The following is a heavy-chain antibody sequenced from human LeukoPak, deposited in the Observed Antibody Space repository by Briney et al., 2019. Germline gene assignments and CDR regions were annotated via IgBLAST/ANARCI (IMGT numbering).Heavy chain of an antibody. J-gene: IGHJ4*02. CDR1: GYSFTTYW. CDR2: IYPGDSDT. V-gene: IGHV5-51*01. D-gene: IGHD1-26*01. CDR3: AVPQTGREVGATS. Sequence: GESLKISCKSSGYSFTTYWIGWVRQMPGKGLEWMGIIYPGDSDTRYSPSFQGQVTISADKSISTAYLQWSSLKASDTAMYYCAVPQTGREVGATSWGQGTLVTVSS.